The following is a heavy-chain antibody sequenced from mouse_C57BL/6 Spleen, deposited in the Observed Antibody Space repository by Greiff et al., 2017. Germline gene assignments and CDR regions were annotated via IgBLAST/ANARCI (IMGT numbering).Heavy chain of an antibody. V-gene: IGHV5-4*03. CDR3: ARVGYGNYVAY. CDR1: GFTFSSYA. CDR2: ISDGGSYT. Sequence: EVKLMESGGGLVKPGGSLKLSCAASGFTFSSYAMSWVRQTPEKRLEWVATISDGGSYTYYPDNVKGRFTISRDNAKNNLYLQMSHLKSEDTAMYYCARVGYGNYVAYWGQGTLVTVSA. D-gene: IGHD2-10*02. J-gene: IGHJ3*01.